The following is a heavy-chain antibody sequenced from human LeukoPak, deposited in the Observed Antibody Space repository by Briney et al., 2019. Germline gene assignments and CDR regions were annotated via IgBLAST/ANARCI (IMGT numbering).Heavy chain of an antibody. V-gene: IGHV1-18*01. CDR3: ARDYWNPSFGHAFDI. CDR2: ISAYNGNT. CDR1: GFTFTSYG. J-gene: IGHJ3*02. Sequence: ASVKVSYKASGFTFTSYGISWVRQAPGQGLEWMGWISAYNGNTNYAQKLQGRVTMTTDTSTSTAYMELRSLRSDDAAVYYCARDYWNPSFGHAFDIWGQGTMVTVSS. D-gene: IGHD1-1*01.